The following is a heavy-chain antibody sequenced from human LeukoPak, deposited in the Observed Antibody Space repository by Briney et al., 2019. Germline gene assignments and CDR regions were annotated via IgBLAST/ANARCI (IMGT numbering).Heavy chain of an antibody. V-gene: IGHV3-11*01. Sequence: GGSLRLSCAASGFIFSGHYMSWIRQAPGKGLEGVSYITNSGDFVNYADSVKGRFTISRDNAKNSLYLQMNSLSAEDTAVYYCAREASATPDFWGQGTVVTVSS. J-gene: IGHJ4*02. CDR3: AREASATPDF. CDR2: ITNSGDFV. CDR1: GFIFSGHY. D-gene: IGHD2-15*01.